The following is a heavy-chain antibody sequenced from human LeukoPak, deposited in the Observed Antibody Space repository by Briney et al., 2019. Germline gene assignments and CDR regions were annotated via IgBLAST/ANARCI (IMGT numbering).Heavy chain of an antibody. Sequence: PGGSLRLSCAASGFTFTTYTTNWVRQAPGKGLEWGSYITSSSSTIYYTDSVKGRFTVSRDNAKNSLYLQMNSLRAEDTAVYYCAREYYYDSRSPLDYWGQGTLVTVSS. D-gene: IGHD3-22*01. V-gene: IGHV3-48*01. CDR1: GFTFTTYT. CDR3: AREYYYDSRSPLDY. CDR2: ITSSSSTI. J-gene: IGHJ4*02.